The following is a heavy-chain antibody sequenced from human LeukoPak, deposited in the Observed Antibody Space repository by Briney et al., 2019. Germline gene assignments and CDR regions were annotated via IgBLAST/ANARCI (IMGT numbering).Heavy chain of an antibody. J-gene: IGHJ3*02. D-gene: IGHD4-23*01. CDR1: GYSFSSNW. Sequence: GESLKISCKGSGYSFSSNWIGWVRQMPGKGLEWMGIIYPGDSDTRYSPSFQGQVTISADKSISTAYLQWSSLKASDTAMYYCARPTPTVVTRRGAFDIWGQGTMVTVSS. CDR2: IYPGDSDT. V-gene: IGHV5-51*01. CDR3: ARPTPTVVTRRGAFDI.